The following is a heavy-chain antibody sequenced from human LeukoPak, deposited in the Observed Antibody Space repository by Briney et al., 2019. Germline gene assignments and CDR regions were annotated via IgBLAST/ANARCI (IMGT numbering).Heavy chain of an antibody. CDR1: GFTFSSYA. CDR3: ARDDFGGNSI. CDR2: ISGSGGST. D-gene: IGHD4-23*01. Sequence: SGGSLRLSCAAYGFTFSSYAMSWVRQAPGKGREWVSAISGSGGSTYYADSVKGRFTISRDNSKNTLYLQMNSLRAEDTAVYYCARDDFGGNSIWGQGTLVTVS. J-gene: IGHJ4*02. V-gene: IGHV3-23*01.